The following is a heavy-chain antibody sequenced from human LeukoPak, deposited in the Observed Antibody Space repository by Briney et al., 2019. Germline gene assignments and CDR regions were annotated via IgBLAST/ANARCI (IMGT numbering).Heavy chain of an antibody. V-gene: IGHV4-59*11. CDR1: GGSISSHY. D-gene: IGHD3-10*01. CDR3: ARQGGSGSYYE. Sequence: PSETLSLTCTVSGGSISSHYWSWIRQPPGKGLEWIGYIYYSGSTNYNPSLKSRVTISVDTSKNQFSLKLNSVTAADPAVYYCARQGGSGSYYEWGQGTLVSVAS. J-gene: IGHJ4*02. CDR2: IYYSGST.